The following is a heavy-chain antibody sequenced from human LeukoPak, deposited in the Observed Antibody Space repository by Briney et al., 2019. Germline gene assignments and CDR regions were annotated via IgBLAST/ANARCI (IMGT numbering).Heavy chain of an antibody. Sequence: SETLSLTCTVSGGSISSYYWSWIRQPPGKGLEWIGYIYYSGTTNYNPSLKSRVTISVGTSKNQFSLKLSSVTAADTAVYYCARGVYIAAAQYGYWGQGTLVAVSS. V-gene: IGHV4-59*01. J-gene: IGHJ4*02. CDR1: GGSISSYY. CDR2: IYYSGTT. CDR3: ARGVYIAAAQYGY. D-gene: IGHD6-13*01.